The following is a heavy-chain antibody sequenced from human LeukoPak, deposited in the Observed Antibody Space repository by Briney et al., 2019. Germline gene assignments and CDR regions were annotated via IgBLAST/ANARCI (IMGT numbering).Heavy chain of an antibody. CDR1: GASFGGYY. CDR2: INHTGNT. J-gene: IGHJ4*02. CDR3: ASVLNDYFDY. V-gene: IGHV4-34*01. D-gene: IGHD3-10*01. Sequence: PSETLSLTCAVYGASFGGYYWSWIRQPPGKGLEWLGEINHTGNTNYNPSLKSRVTMSVDTSKNQFSLELSPVTAADTAVYYCASVLNDYFDYWGQGTLVTVSS.